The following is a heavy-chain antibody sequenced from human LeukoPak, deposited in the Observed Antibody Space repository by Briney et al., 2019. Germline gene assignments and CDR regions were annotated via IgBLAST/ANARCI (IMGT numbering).Heavy chain of an antibody. Sequence: PGGSLRLSCAASGFTFSSYAMSWVRQAPGKGLEGVSAISGSGGSTYYADSVKGRFTISRDNSKNTLYLQMNSLRAEDTAIHYCAKGHSSSWPQFDYWGQGTLVTVSS. J-gene: IGHJ4*02. CDR2: ISGSGGST. V-gene: IGHV3-23*01. CDR3: AKGHSSSWPQFDY. CDR1: GFTFSSYA. D-gene: IGHD6-13*01.